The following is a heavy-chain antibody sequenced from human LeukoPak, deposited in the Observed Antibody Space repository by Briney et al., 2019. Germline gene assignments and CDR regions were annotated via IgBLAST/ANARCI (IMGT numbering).Heavy chain of an antibody. D-gene: IGHD4-23*01. Sequence: SGGSLRLSCAASGFTFSSYSMNWVRQAPGKGLEWVSSISSSSSYIYYADSVKGRFTISRDNAKNSLYLQMNSLRTEDTAVYYCTADPYGGNPVDYWGQGTLVIVSS. CDR3: TADPYGGNPVDY. J-gene: IGHJ4*02. V-gene: IGHV3-21*03. CDR1: GFTFSSYS. CDR2: ISSSSSYI.